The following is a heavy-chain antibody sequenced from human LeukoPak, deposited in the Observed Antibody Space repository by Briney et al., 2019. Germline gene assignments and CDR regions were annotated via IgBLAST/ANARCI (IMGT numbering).Heavy chain of an antibody. CDR2: ISASGSTV. CDR1: GLIFSDYY. Sequence: KPGGSLRLSCAASGLIFSDYYMSWVRQAPGKGLEWVSYISASGSTVNYADSVKGRFTISRDNAKRSLYLQMNNLTAEDTAVYYCARDGCSSTSCSDYWGQGTLVIVSS. CDR3: ARDGCSSTSCSDY. D-gene: IGHD2-2*01. V-gene: IGHV3-11*04. J-gene: IGHJ4*02.